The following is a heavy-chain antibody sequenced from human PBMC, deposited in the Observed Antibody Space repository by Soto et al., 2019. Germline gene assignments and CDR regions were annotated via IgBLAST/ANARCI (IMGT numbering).Heavy chain of an antibody. CDR2: IYYSGST. Sequence: PWETLSLTCTVSGGSISSGDYYWSWIRQPPGKGLEWIGYIYYSGSTYYNPSLKSRVTISVDTSKNQFSLKLSSVTAADTAVYYCARDQIGSSPLYYYYGMDVWGQGTTVTVSS. CDR1: GGSISSGDYY. V-gene: IGHV4-30-4*01. CDR3: ARDQIGSSPLYYYYGMDV. D-gene: IGHD6-6*01. J-gene: IGHJ6*02.